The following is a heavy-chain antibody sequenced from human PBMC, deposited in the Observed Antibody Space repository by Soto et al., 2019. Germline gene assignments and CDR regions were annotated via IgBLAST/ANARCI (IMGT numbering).Heavy chain of an antibody. D-gene: IGHD4-17*01. V-gene: IGHV4-31*03. CDR1: DGSVSSCGYY. CDR3: ARDSGYGGNSGFLGH. CDR2: IYYSGST. Sequence: SETLYLTCTGPDGSVSSCGYYWSWILQHAGKGLEWIGYIYYSGSTYYNPSLKSRVTISVDTSKNQFSLKLSSVTAADTAVYYCARDSGYGGNSGFLGHWGQGTLVTVSS. J-gene: IGHJ4*02.